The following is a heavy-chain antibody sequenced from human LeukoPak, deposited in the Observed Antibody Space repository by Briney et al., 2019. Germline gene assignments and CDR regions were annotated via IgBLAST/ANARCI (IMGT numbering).Heavy chain of an antibody. J-gene: IGHJ4*02. CDR2: ISSSSSYI. Sequence: GGSLRLSCAASGFTFSSYSMNWVRQAPGKGLEWVSSISSSSSYIYYADSVKGRFTISRDNAKNSLYLQMNSLRAEDTAVYYCARGEYSSSWCFDYWGQGTLVTVSS. D-gene: IGHD6-13*01. CDR1: GFTFSSYS. V-gene: IGHV3-21*01. CDR3: ARGEYSSSWCFDY.